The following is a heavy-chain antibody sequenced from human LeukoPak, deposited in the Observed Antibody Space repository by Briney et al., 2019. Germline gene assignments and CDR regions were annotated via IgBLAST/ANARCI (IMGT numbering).Heavy chain of an antibody. Sequence: GASVKVSCKASGDTFSSYDINWVRQATGQGLEWMGWMNPNSGNTGYAQKFQGRVTITRNTSISTAYMELSSLRSEDTAVYYCARGLHPLWFGEYGPWYYYYYMDVWGKGTTVTVSS. CDR3: ARGLHPLWFGEYGPWYYYYYMDV. J-gene: IGHJ6*03. CDR2: MNPNSGNT. CDR1: GDTFSSYD. D-gene: IGHD3-10*01. V-gene: IGHV1-8*03.